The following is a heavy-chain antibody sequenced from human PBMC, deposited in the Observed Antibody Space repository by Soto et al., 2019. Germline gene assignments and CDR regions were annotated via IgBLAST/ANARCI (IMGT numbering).Heavy chain of an antibody. CDR3: ASRYCSSTSCYGLAAFDI. V-gene: IGHV4-39*01. D-gene: IGHD2-2*01. J-gene: IGHJ3*02. CDR2: ISYSGSN. CDR1: GGSISSSSYY. Sequence: QLQLQESGPGLVKPSETLSLTCTVSGGSISSSSYYWGWIRQPPGKGLEWVGSISYSGSNYYNPSLKSRVTLSEDTSKSQFSLTLSSVTAADTAVYYCASRYCSSTSCYGLAAFDIWGQGTMVTVSS.